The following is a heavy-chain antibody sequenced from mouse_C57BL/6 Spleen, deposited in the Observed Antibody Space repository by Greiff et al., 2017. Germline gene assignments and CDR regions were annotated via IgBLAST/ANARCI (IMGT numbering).Heavy chain of an antibody. D-gene: IGHD2-12*01. Sequence: EVKLVESGGGLVQSGRSLRLSCATSGFTFSDFYMEWVRQAPGKGLEWIAASRNKANDYTTEYSASVKGRFIVSRDTSQSILYLQMNALIAEDTAIYYCARDGYYDAMDYWGQGTSVTVSS. CDR3: ARDGYYDAMDY. CDR2: SRNKANDYTT. J-gene: IGHJ4*01. V-gene: IGHV7-1*01. CDR1: GFTFSDFY.